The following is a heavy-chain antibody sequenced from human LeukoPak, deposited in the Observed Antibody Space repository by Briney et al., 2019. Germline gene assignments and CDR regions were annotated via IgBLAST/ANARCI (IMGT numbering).Heavy chain of an antibody. CDR1: GFTFSSYA. V-gene: IGHV3-23*01. Sequence: AGGSLRLSCAASGFTFSSYAMSWVRQAPGKGLEWVAAISGSDDNTYYADSVKGRFTISRDNSKNTLYLQMNSLRAEDTAVYYCARDRLYSSSSKDYWGQGILVTVSS. CDR3: ARDRLYSSSSKDY. CDR2: ISGSDDNT. J-gene: IGHJ4*02. D-gene: IGHD6-6*01.